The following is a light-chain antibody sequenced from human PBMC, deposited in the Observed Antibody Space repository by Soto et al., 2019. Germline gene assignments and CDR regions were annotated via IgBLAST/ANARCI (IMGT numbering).Light chain of an antibody. CDR2: KAS. CDR3: QQYNTYLWT. V-gene: IGKV1-5*03. Sequence: DIPMAPSPSTPSAFVWDRGLIVCRASQSIGSWLAWYQQKPGKAPKLLIYKASTLESGVPSRFSGSGSGTEFTLTIRSLQPDDFATYYCQQYNTYLWTCGQGTKGDIK. J-gene: IGKJ1*01. CDR1: QSIGSW.